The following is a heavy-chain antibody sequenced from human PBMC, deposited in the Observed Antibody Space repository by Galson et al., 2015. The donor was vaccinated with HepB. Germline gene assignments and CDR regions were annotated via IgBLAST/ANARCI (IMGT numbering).Heavy chain of an antibody. Sequence: TLSLTCAVYGGSFSGYYWSRIRQPPGKGLEWIGEINHSGSTNYNPSLKSRVTISVDTSKNQFSLKLSSVTAADTAVYYCAREWVRQIVVVPAGFDYWGQGTLVTVSS. V-gene: IGHV4-34*01. CDR1: GGSFSGYY. D-gene: IGHD2-2*01. CDR3: AREWVRQIVVVPAGFDY. CDR2: INHSGST. J-gene: IGHJ4*02.